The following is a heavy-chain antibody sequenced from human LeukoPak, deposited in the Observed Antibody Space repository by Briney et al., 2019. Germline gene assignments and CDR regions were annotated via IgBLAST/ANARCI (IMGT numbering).Heavy chain of an antibody. J-gene: IGHJ4*02. CDR1: GFTVSSNY. D-gene: IGHD3-3*01. CDR2: IYSGGST. V-gene: IGHV3-53*01. CDR3: ARGRDYDFWSGYQAY. Sequence: GGSLRLSCAASGFTVSSNYMSWVRQAPGKGLEWVSVIYSGGSTYYADSVKGRFTISRDNSKNTLYLQMNRLRAEDTAVYYCARGRDYDFWSGYQAYWGQGTLVTVSS.